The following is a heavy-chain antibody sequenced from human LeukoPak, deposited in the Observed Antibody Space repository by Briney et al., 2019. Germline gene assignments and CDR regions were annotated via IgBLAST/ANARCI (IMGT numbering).Heavy chain of an antibody. Sequence: PGGSLRLSCAASGFTFSSYAMHWVRQAPGKGLEWVAVISYDGSNKYYADSVKGRFTISRDNSKNTLYLQMNSLRAEDTAVYYCARVRIAAAGTAGYYYYGMDVWGQGTTVTVSS. CDR3: ARVRIAAAGTAGYYYYGMDV. J-gene: IGHJ6*02. CDR2: ISYDGSNK. V-gene: IGHV3-30-3*01. D-gene: IGHD6-13*01. CDR1: GFTFSSYA.